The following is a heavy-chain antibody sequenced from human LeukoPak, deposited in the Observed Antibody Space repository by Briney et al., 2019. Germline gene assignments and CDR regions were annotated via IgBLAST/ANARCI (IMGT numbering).Heavy chain of an antibody. V-gene: IGHV4-39*07. D-gene: IGHD5-12*01. CDR1: GGSISSNNYY. Sequence: SETLSLTCTVSGGSISSNNYYWGWIRQPPGKGLEWIGNIYTTGSTYYSPSLKSRVIISLDTSENQFSLTLRSLTAADTAVYYCAKGNPYYDSWGQGTLVTVSS. CDR3: AKGNPYYDS. CDR2: IYTTGST. J-gene: IGHJ5*02.